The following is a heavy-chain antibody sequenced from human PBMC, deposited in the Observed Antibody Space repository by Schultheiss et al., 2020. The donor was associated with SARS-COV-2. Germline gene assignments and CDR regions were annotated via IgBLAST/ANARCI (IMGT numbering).Heavy chain of an antibody. CDR2: IKSKTDGGTT. V-gene: IGHV3-15*01. J-gene: IGHJ6*02. D-gene: IGHD2-15*01. Sequence: GGSLRLSCAASGFTFSNAWMSWVRQAPGKGLEWVGRIKSKTDGGTTEYAASVKGRFTISRDDSKSIAYLQMNSLKTEDTAVYYCTRTPHIVVVVAATPSDYYYGMDVWGQGTTVTVSS. CDR1: GFTFSNAW. CDR3: TRTPHIVVVVAATPSDYYYGMDV.